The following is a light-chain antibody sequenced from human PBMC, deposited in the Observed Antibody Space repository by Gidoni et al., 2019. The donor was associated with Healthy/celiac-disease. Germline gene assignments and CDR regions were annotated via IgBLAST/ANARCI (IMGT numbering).Light chain of an antibody. J-gene: IGLJ1*01. CDR1: SSNIGAGYD. CDR2: GNS. V-gene: IGLV1-40*01. Sequence: QSVLTQPPSVSGAPGPRVTISCTGSSSNIGAGYDVHWYQQLPGTAPKLLIYGNSNRPSGVPDRFSGSKSGTSASLAITGLQAEDEADYYGQSYDSSLSGVFGTGTKVTVL. CDR3: QSYDSSLSGV.